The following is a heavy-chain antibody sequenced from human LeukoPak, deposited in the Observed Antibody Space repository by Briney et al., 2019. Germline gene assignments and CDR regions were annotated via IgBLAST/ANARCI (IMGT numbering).Heavy chain of an antibody. CDR2: VIPIFGTA. V-gene: IGHV1-69*13. CDR3: ARGGEGYFDY. J-gene: IGHJ4*02. CDR1: GGTFSSYA. Sequence: ASVKVSCKASGGTFSSYAISWVRQAPGQGLEWMGGVIPIFGTANYAQKFQGRVTITADESTSTAYMELSSLRSEDTAVYYCARGGEGYFDYWGQGTLVTVSS. D-gene: IGHD2-21*01.